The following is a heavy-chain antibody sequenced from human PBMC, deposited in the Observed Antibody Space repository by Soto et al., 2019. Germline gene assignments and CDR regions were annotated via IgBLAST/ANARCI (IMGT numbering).Heavy chain of an antibody. Sequence: QVQLVQSGAEVKTPGASVRVSCKASGYTFTGYYIHWVRVAPGQGLEWMGWINPQTGGTSYGQKLQGRVTWSRDTSINTAYLELSRLRFDDAAVYFCARERYQVISDGMDVWGQGTTVTVSS. CDR1: GYTFTGYY. D-gene: IGHD2-2*01. V-gene: IGHV1-2*02. CDR2: INPQTGGT. J-gene: IGHJ6*02. CDR3: ARERYQVISDGMDV.